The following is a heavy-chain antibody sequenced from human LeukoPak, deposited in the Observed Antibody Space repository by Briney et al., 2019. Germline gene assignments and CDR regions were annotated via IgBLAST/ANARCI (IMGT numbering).Heavy chain of an antibody. CDR2: IDSSGIT. D-gene: IGHD6-19*01. CDR3: ATVASGWYPDY. J-gene: IGHJ4*02. V-gene: IGHV4-59*01. CDR1: GGSISSFY. Sequence: LETLSLTCTVSGGSISSFYSTWIRQPPGKGLEWIGYIDSSGITTYNSSLNSRVTISLDTSQNPFSLKLNSVAAADTAVYYCATVASGWYPDYWGQGALVTVSS.